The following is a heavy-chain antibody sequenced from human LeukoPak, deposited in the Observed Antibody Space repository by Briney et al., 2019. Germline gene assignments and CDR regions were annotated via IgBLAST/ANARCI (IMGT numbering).Heavy chain of an antibody. V-gene: IGHV4-59*01. D-gene: IGHD2-21*02. CDR3: ARDSPVEWRLYGDAFGF. Sequence: GSLRLSCAASGFTFSSYSMNWVRQSPGKGLEWIGYISDSEDSKYNPSLKSRVTISIDTSKNQFSLKMSSVTTADTAVYYCARDSPVEWRLYGDAFGFWGQGTVVTVSS. CDR1: GFTFSSYS. J-gene: IGHJ3*01. CDR2: ISDSEDS.